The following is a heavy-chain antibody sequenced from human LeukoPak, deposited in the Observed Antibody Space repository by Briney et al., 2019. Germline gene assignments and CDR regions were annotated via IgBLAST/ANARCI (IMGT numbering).Heavy chain of an antibody. Sequence: GGSLRLSCITSGFAFSTYGMHWVRQAPGKGLEWVALIWNDGSKTYHAESVKDRFTISRDNSQNTLYLQMNSLRHEDTAVYYCARGPWLVSDITSFDYWGQGTLDTVSS. CDR2: IWNDGSKT. J-gene: IGHJ4*02. CDR1: GFAFSTYG. D-gene: IGHD5-18*01. V-gene: IGHV3-33*01. CDR3: ARGPWLVSDITSFDY.